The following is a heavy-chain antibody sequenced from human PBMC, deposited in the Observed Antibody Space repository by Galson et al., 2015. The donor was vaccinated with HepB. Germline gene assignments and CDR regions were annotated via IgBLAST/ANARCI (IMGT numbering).Heavy chain of an antibody. D-gene: IGHD3-22*01. CDR1: GFPFSSYG. V-gene: IGHV3-30*02. CDR2: IRFDGSNK. J-gene: IGHJ2*01. Sequence: SLRLSCAASGFPFSSYGMHWVRQAPGKGPEWVAFIRFDGSNKYYSDSVLGRFTISRDNSKNTMYLQMNSLRPEDAAVYYCAKGLGSYDTSGYFVHWFFDLWGRGALVTVSS. CDR3: AKGLGSYDTSGYFVHWFFDL.